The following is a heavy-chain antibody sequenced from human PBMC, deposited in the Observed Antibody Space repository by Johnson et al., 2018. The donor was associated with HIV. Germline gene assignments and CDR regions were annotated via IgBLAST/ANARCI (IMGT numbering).Heavy chain of an antibody. Sequence: VQLVESGGGLVQSGGSLRLSCAASGFTFSSYAMNCVRQAPGKGLKWVSVIYSGGSTDYADSVKGRFTISRDNSKSTLYLQMNSLRAEDTAVYYCARDHDDPHYYDRRGAFDIWGQGTMVTVSS. CDR1: GFTFSSYA. J-gene: IGHJ3*02. CDR2: IYSGGST. D-gene: IGHD3-22*01. CDR3: ARDHDDPHYYDRRGAFDI. V-gene: IGHV3-66*01.